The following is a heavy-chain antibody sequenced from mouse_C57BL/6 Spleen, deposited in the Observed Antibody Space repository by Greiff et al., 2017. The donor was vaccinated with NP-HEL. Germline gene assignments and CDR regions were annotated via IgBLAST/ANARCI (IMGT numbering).Heavy chain of an antibody. V-gene: IGHV1-50*01. CDR1: GYTFTSYW. J-gene: IGHJ2*01. CDR3: ARAAAQATSDY. Sequence: QVQLKQPGAELVKPGASVKLSCKASGYTFTSYWMQWVKQRPGQGLEWIGEIDPSDSYTNYNQKFKGKATLTVDTSSSTAYMQLSSLTSEDSAVYYCARAAAQATSDYWGQGTTLTVSS. CDR2: IDPSDSYT. D-gene: IGHD3-2*02.